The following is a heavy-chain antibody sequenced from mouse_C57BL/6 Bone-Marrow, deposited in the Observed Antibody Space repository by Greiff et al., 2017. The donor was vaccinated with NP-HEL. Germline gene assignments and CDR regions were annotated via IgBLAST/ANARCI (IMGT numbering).Heavy chain of an antibody. CDR1: AFTFSDYY. CDR2: INYDGSST. V-gene: IGHV5-16*01. Sequence: VKLMESEGGLVQPGSHMKLSCTASAFTFSDYYMAWVRQVPEKGLEWVANINYDGSSTYYLDSLKSRFIISRDNAKNILYLQMSSLKSEDTATYYCARAEGTSPWFAYWGQGILVTVSA. J-gene: IGHJ3*01. CDR3: ARAEGTSPWFAY.